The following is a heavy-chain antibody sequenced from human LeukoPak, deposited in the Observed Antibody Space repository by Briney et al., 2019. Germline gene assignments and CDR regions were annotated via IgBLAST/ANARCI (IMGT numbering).Heavy chain of an antibody. CDR2: IYSGGST. CDR1: GFTVSSNY. V-gene: IGHV3-53*05. CDR3: AKDSRYCSSTSCYFGRDYFDY. D-gene: IGHD2-2*01. Sequence: PGGSLRLSCAASGFTVSSNYMSWVRQAPGKGLEWVSVIYSGGSTYYADSVKGRFTISRDNSKNTLYLQMNSLRAEDTAVYYCAKDSRYCSSTSCYFGRDYFDYWGQGTLVTVSS. J-gene: IGHJ4*02.